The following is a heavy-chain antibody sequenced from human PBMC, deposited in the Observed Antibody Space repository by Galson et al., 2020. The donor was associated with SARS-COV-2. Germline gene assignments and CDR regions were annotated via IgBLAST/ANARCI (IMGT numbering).Heavy chain of an antibody. D-gene: IGHD6-19*01. V-gene: IGHV3-30*03. CDR3: ARDRSGWYLDY. Sequence: GESLKISCAASGFTFSSYGMHWVRQAPGQGLEWVAVISYDGSNKYYADSVKGRFTISRDNSKNTLYLQMNSLRAEDTAVYYCARDRSGWYLDYWGQGTLVTVSS. J-gene: IGHJ4*02. CDR1: GFTFSSYG. CDR2: ISYDGSNK.